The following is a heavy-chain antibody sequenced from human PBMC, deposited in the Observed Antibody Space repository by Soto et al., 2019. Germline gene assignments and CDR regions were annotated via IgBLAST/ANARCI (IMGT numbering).Heavy chain of an antibody. J-gene: IGHJ4*02. CDR1: GYTFTSYG. CDR3: ARVSTGVVVVVAAYHDY. D-gene: IGHD2-15*01. CDR2: ISAYNGNT. V-gene: IGHV1-18*01. Sequence: ASVKVSCKASGYTFTSYGISWVRQAPGQGLEWMGWISAYNGNTNYAQKLQGRVTMTTDTSTSTAYMELRSLRSDDTAVYYCARVSTGVVVVVAAYHDYWGQGTLVTVSS.